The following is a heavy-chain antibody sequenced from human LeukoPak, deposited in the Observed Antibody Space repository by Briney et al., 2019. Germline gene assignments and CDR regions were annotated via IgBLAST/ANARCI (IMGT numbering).Heavy chain of an antibody. CDR3: AKGSAYEMATTYFDY. J-gene: IGHJ4*02. V-gene: IGHV3-9*01. D-gene: IGHD5-12*01. CDR1: GFTFDDYA. CDR2: ISWNSGSI. Sequence: GGSLRLSCAASGFTFDDYAKHWVRQAPGKGLEWVSGISWNSGSIGYADSVKGRFTISRDNAKNSLYLQMDSLRAEDTALYYCAKGSAYEMATTYFDYWGQGTLVTVSS.